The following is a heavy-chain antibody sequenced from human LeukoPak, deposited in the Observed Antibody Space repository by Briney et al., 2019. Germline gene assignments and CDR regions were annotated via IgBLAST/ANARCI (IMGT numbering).Heavy chain of an antibody. D-gene: IGHD6-6*01. CDR1: GAPISSNNW. CDR3: ARPTPLYSSSSGPPSDAFDI. V-gene: IGHV4-4*02. Sequence: SETLSLTCAVSGAPISSNNWWWSWVRQPPGKGLEWIGEIYHSGSTNYNPSLKSRVTMSVDTSKNQFSLKLSSVTAADTAVYYCARPTPLYSSSSGPPSDAFDIWGQGTMVTVSS. CDR2: IYHSGST. J-gene: IGHJ3*02.